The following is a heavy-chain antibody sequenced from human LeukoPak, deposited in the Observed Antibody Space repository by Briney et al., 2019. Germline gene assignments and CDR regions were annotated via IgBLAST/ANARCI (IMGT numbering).Heavy chain of an antibody. Sequence: GESLKISCKSFGYSFIDHWVAWVRQMPGKGPEWMGIIYPGDSDTRYSPSFQGQVTISADKSAATAFLHVNSLKASDTAIYYCARLFTLVGRHGLDVWGQGTTVTVSS. J-gene: IGHJ6*02. V-gene: IGHV5-51*01. D-gene: IGHD1-26*01. CDR1: GYSFIDHW. CDR3: ARLFTLVGRHGLDV. CDR2: IYPGDSDT.